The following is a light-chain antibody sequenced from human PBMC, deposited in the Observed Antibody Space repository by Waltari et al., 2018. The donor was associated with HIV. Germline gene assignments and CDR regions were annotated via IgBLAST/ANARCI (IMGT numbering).Light chain of an antibody. Sequence: DIQLTQSPSFLSASIGDRVTITCRASQGISNYLAWYQQIPGKAPKLLIYAASTLQSGVPSRFSGSGSGTDFSLTITGLQPEDFATYYCQQLHSYPTAITFGQGTRLEIE. V-gene: IGKV1-9*01. CDR3: QQLHSYPTAIT. CDR2: AAS. CDR1: QGISNY. J-gene: IGKJ5*01.